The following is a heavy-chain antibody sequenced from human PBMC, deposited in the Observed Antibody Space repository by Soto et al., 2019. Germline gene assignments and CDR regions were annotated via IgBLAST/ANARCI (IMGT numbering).Heavy chain of an antibody. CDR2: IYYSGST. D-gene: IGHD1-26*01. J-gene: IGHJ6*02. V-gene: IGHV4-39*02. CDR1: GGSISSSSYY. CDR3: ARVGGGSYYYAPPPYYYYGMDV. Sequence: SETLSLTCTVSGGSISSSSYYWGWIRQPPGKGLEWIGSIYYSGSTYYNPSLKSRVTISVDTSISTAYLQWSSLKASDTAMYYCARVGGGSYYYAPPPYYYYGMDVWGQGTTVTVSS.